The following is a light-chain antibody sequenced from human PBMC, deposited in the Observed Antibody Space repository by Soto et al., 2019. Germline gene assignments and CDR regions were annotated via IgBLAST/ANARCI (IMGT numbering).Light chain of an antibody. J-gene: IGKJ4*01. CDR3: EYYGSSIT. CDR1: HSVTRY. CDR2: DAS. V-gene: IGKV3-20*01. Sequence: EIVLTQSPGTLSLSPGEXAXXSFRASHSVTRYVAWYQQKPGQAPRLLISDASGRATGIPDRFSGSGSETDFTLTFSRLEPEDFAVYYCEYYGSSITFGGGTKVDI.